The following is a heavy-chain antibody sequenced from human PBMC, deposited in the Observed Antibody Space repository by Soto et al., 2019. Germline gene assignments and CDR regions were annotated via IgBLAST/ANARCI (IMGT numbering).Heavy chain of an antibody. CDR3: ARDGGEQWLVLPYFDY. J-gene: IGHJ4*02. D-gene: IGHD6-19*01. CDR1: GFTFSSYS. Sequence: EVQLVESGGGLVQPGGSLRLSCADSGFTFSSYSMNWVRQAPGKGLEWVSYISSSSSTIYYADSVKGRFTISRDNAKNSLYLQMNSLRDEDTAVYYCARDGGEQWLVLPYFDYWGQGTLVTVSS. CDR2: ISSSSSTI. V-gene: IGHV3-48*02.